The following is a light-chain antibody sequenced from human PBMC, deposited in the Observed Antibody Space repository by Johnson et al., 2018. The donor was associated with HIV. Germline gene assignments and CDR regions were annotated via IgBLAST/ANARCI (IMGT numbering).Light chain of an antibody. CDR3: GTWDSSLSAVL. CDR1: SSNIGNNY. J-gene: IGLJ1*01. CDR2: DNN. Sequence: QSVLTQPPSVSAAPGQKVTISCSGSSSNIGNNYVSWYQQIPGRAPKLLIYDNNRRPSGIPDRFSGSKSGTSATLGINGLQNGDEAYFYCGTWDSSLSAVLFGTGTKVTVL. V-gene: IGLV1-51*01.